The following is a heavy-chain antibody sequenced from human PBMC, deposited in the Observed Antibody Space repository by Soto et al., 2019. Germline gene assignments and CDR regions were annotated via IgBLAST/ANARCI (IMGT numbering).Heavy chain of an antibody. CDR2: ISWNSGSI. J-gene: IGHJ6*02. CDR1: GFTFDDYA. Sequence: PGGSLRLSCAASGFTFDDYAMHWVRQAPGKGLEWVSGISWNSGSIGYADSVKGRFTISRDNDKNSLYLQMNSLRVEDTALYYCAKDMYSSHHYGMDVWGQGTTVTVS. D-gene: IGHD6-13*01. V-gene: IGHV3-9*01. CDR3: AKDMYSSHHYGMDV.